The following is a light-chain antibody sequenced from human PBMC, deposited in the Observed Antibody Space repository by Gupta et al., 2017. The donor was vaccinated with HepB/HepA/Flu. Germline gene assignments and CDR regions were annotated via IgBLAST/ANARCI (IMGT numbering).Light chain of an antibody. CDR2: GRT. J-gene: IGLJ2*01. Sequence: SSELTQDPAVSVALGQTVRLTCQGDSLRTFYASWYQQRPGQAPVLVIYGRTDRPSGIPDRFSGSRSGNTASLTITGAQAEDEADYYCNSRDTSGNHVVFGGGTKLTVL. CDR1: SLRTFY. CDR3: NSRDTSGNHVV. V-gene: IGLV3-19*01.